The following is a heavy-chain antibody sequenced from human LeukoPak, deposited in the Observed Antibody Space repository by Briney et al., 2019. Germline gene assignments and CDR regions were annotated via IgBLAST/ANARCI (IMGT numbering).Heavy chain of an antibody. CDR1: GFTFSSYA. V-gene: IGHV3-23*01. CDR2: IRGGDGSS. CDR3: AKADGDFDWLLLSTYYYYYGMDV. J-gene: IGHJ6*02. D-gene: IGHD3-9*01. Sequence: GGSLRLSCAAPGFTFSSYAMSWVRQAPGKGLEWVSAIRGGDGSSYYTDSVKGRFTISRDNSKNTMYLQMNSLRAEETAVYYCAKADGDFDWLLLSTYYYYYGMDVWGQGTTVTVSS.